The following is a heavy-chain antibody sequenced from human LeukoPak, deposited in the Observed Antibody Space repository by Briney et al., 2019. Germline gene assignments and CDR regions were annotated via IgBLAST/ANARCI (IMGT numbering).Heavy chain of an antibody. CDR3: ARGAAYCGGDCSNNWFDP. J-gene: IGHJ5*02. D-gene: IGHD2-21*02. Sequence: SVKVSCKASGGTFSSYAISWVRQAPGQGLEWMGGIIPIFGTANYAQKFQGRVTITTDESTSTAYMELSSLRSEDTAGYYCARGAAYCGGDCSNNWFDPWGQGTLVTVSS. CDR2: IIPIFGTA. V-gene: IGHV1-69*05. CDR1: GGTFSSYA.